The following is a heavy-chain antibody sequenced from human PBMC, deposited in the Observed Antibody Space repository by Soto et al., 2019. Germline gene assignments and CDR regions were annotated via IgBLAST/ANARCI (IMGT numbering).Heavy chain of an antibody. J-gene: IGHJ4*02. CDR1: GGTLSSYT. CDR3: ARDKGYCSDTSCPDFDY. D-gene: IGHD2-15*01. CDR2: VIPNLGVT. Sequence: QVQLVQPGAEVKKPRSSVKVSCKASGGTLSSYTLTWVRQAPGQGLEWMGRVIPNLGVTNYAKKFQGRFTIVVDTSTSTAYMELNSLRYEDTAVYYCARDKGYCSDTSCPDFDYWGQGTLVTVSS. V-gene: IGHV1-69*08.